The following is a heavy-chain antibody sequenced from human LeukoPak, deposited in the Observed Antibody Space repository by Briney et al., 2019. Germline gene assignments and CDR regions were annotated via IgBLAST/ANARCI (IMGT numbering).Heavy chain of an antibody. J-gene: IGHJ4*02. Sequence: SETLSLTCTVSGGSISSYYWSWIRQPPGKGLEWIGYIYYSGSTNYNPSLKSRVTISVDTSKNQFSLKLSSVTAADTAVYYCARRGVTMVRRGFDYWGQGTLVTVSS. CDR2: IYYSGST. CDR3: ARRGVTMVRRGFDY. V-gene: IGHV4-59*08. CDR1: GGSISSYY. D-gene: IGHD3-10*01.